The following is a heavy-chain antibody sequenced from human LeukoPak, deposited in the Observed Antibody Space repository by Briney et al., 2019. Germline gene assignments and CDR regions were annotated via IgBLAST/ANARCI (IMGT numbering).Heavy chain of an antibody. V-gene: IGHV3-48*03. CDR1: GFTFSSYE. CDR2: ISSSGSTI. J-gene: IGHJ4*02. Sequence: GGSLRLSCAASGFTFSSYEMSWVRQAPGKGLEWVSYISSSGSTIYYADSVKGRFTISRDNAKNSLYLQMNGLRAEDTAVYYCARGHASSGYYFFDYWGQGTLVTVSS. D-gene: IGHD3-22*01. CDR3: ARGHASSGYYFFDY.